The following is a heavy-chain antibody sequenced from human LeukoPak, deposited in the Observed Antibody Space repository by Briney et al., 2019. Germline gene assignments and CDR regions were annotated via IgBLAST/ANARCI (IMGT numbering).Heavy chain of an antibody. CDR2: ISWNSGSI. Sequence: GGSLRLSCAASGFTFDDYAMHWVRQAPGKGLEWVSGISWNSGSIAYADSVKGRFTISRDNAKNSLYLQMNSLRAEDMALYYCAKGYCGSISCSRGFDPWGQGTLVTVSS. D-gene: IGHD2-2*01. CDR1: GFTFDDYA. CDR3: AKGYCGSISCSRGFDP. J-gene: IGHJ5*02. V-gene: IGHV3-9*03.